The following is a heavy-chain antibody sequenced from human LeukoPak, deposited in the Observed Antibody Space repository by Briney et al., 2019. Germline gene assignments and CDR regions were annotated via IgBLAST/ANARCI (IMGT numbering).Heavy chain of an antibody. D-gene: IGHD6-19*01. Sequence: ASGFTFSSYAMTWVRQAPGKGLEWVSVINTSGGNTDYADPVKGRFTISRDNSKNTLYLQMNSLRAEDTAVYYCAKGSGWYVWGQGTLVTVSS. CDR2: INTSGGNT. CDR1: GFTFSSYA. J-gene: IGHJ4*02. CDR3: AKGSGWYV. V-gene: IGHV3-23*01.